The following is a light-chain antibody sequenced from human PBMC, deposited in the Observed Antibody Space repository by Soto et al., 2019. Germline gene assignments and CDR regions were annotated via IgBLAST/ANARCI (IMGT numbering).Light chain of an antibody. CDR1: QTFRNNY. J-gene: IGKJ4*02. Sequence: EFVLTQSPGTLSLSPGERATLSCRASQTFRNNYLAWYQQKPGQAPRLLIYDASSRATGIPDRFSGGGSGIGVSLTVSRLGPEDFAVYYCQQFSSYPLTFGGGTKVDIK. V-gene: IGKV3-20*01. CDR2: DAS. CDR3: QQFSSYPLT.